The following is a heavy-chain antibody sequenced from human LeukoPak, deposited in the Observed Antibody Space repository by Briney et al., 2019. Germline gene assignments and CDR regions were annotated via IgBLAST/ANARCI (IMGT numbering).Heavy chain of an antibody. J-gene: IGHJ3*02. D-gene: IGHD1-26*01. CDR3: AKDVVGATGGAFDI. CDR2: INGSGGTT. CDR1: GSTISSYA. Sequence: GGSLRLSCAASGSTISSYAMSWVRQAPGKGLQWVSSINGSGGTTYNADSVKGRFTISRDNSKNTLYLQMNSLRAEDTAVYYCAKDVVGATGGAFDIWGQGTMVTVSS. V-gene: IGHV3-23*01.